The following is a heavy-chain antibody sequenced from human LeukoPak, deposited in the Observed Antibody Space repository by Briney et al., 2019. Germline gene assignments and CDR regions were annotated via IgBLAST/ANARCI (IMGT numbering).Heavy chain of an antibody. CDR3: AREGCSSTSCYAYYYYYMDV. V-gene: IGHV3-21*01. Sequence: GGSLRLSCAASGFTFSSYSMNWVRQAPGKGLEWVSSISSSSSYIYYADSVKGRFTISRDNAKNSLYLQMNSLGAEDTAVYYCAREGCSSTSCYAYYYYYMDVWGKGTTVTVSS. CDR1: GFTFSSYS. J-gene: IGHJ6*03. D-gene: IGHD2-2*01. CDR2: ISSSSSYI.